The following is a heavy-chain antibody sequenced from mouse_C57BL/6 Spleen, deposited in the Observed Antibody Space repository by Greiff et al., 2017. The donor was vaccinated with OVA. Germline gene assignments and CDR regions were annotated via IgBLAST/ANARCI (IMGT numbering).Heavy chain of an antibody. Sequence: QVQLQQPGAELVRPGTSVKLSCKASGYTFTSYWMHWVKQRPGQGLEWIGVIDPSDSYTNYNQKFKGKATLTVDTSSSTAYMQLSSLTSEDSAVYNGAPNGTAQATSLDYWGQGTSVTVSA. CDR2: IDPSDSYT. CDR3: APNGTAQATSLDY. D-gene: IGHD3-2*02. J-gene: IGHJ4*01. V-gene: IGHV1-59*01. CDR1: GYTFTSYW.